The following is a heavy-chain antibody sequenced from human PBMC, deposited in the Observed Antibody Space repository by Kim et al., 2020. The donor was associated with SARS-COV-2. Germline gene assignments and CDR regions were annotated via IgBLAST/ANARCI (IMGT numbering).Heavy chain of an antibody. CDR2: IIPIFGTA. V-gene: IGHV1-69*13. CDR1: GGTFSSYA. J-gene: IGHJ5*02. Sequence: SVKVSCKASGGTFSSYAISWVRQAPGQGLEWMGGIIPIFGTANYAQKFQGRVTITADESTSTAYMELSSLRSEDTAVYYCAREATDIVVVPAAYNWFDPWGQGTLVTVSS. CDR3: AREATDIVVVPAAYNWFDP. D-gene: IGHD2-2*01.